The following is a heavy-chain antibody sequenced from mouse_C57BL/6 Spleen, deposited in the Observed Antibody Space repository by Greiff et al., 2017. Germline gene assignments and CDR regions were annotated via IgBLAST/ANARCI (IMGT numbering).Heavy chain of an antibody. CDR3: ARYPPAGYGSTHGAMDY. Sequence: QVQLQQSGAELVRPGASVKLSCKASGYTFTDYYINWVKQRPGQGLEWIARIYPGSGNTYYNEKFKGKATLTAEKSSSTAYMQLSSLTSEDSAVYFCARYPPAGYGSTHGAMDYWGQGTSVTVSS. CDR2: IYPGSGNT. V-gene: IGHV1-76*01. J-gene: IGHJ4*01. D-gene: IGHD1-1*01. CDR1: GYTFTDYY.